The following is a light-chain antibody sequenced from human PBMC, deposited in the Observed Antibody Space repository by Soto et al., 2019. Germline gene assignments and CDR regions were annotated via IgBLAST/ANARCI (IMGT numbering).Light chain of an antibody. CDR2: EVS. Sequence: QSVLTQPASVSGSPGQSITISCTGTSSDVGGYNYVSWYQQHPGKAPKLMIYEVSNRPSGVSNRFSGSKSGNTASLTISGLQAEDEADYYCRSYTSRSTVVFGGRTKVTLL. CDR3: RSYTSRSTVV. CDR1: SSDVGGYNY. V-gene: IGLV2-14*01. J-gene: IGLJ2*01.